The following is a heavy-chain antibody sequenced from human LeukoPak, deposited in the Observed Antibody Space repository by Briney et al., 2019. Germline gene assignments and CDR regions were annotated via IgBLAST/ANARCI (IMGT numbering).Heavy chain of an antibody. CDR3: AKALDY. Sequence: GGALRLSCAASAVTFISYGMHWVRQALGEGLEWGAVISYDGSNKYYADSVKGRFTISRDNSKNTLYLQMNSLRAEDTAVYYCAKALDYWGQGTLVTVSS. V-gene: IGHV3-30*18. CDR1: AVTFISYG. CDR2: ISYDGSNK. J-gene: IGHJ4*02.